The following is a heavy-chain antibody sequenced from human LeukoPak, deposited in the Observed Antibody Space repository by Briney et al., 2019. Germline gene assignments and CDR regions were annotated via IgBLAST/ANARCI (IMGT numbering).Heavy chain of an antibody. V-gene: IGHV1-69*05. D-gene: IGHD2-2*01. CDR2: IIPIFGTA. Sequence: ASVKVSCKASGGTFSSYAISWVRQAPGQGLEWMGGIIPIFGTANYARKFQGRVTITTDESTSTAYMELSSLRSEDTAVYYCAKGPWVVPAVPLFDYYYYYMDVWGKGTTVTVSS. CDR3: AKGPWVVPAVPLFDYYYYYMDV. J-gene: IGHJ6*03. CDR1: GGTFSSYA.